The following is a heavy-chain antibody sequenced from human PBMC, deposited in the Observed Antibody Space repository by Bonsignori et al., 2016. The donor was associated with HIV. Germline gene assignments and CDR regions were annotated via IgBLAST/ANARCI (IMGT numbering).Heavy chain of an antibody. J-gene: IGHJ4*02. Sequence: WIRQPPGKGLEWVSVIYSGGRKTYYADSVKGRFTISRDDSRNTLYLQMNSLRAEDTAIYYCANYDYINYFGFDYWGQGTLVTVSS. CDR3: ANYDYINYFGFDY. CDR2: IYSGGRKT. V-gene: IGHV3-23*03. D-gene: IGHD4-11*01.